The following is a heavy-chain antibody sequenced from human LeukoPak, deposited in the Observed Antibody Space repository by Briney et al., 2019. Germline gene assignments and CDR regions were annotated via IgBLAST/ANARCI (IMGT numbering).Heavy chain of an antibody. CDR1: GYTFTGYY. D-gene: IGHD3-10*01. V-gene: IGHV1-2*02. CDR2: INRNNGDT. CDR3: ARNGEI. Sequence: GASVKASCKTSGYTFTGYYMHWMRQAPGQGLEWMGWINRNNGDTIYAQKFEGRVIVTRDTSISTAYMELSRLTYDDTAVYYCARNGEIWGQGTLVTVSS. J-gene: IGHJ4*02.